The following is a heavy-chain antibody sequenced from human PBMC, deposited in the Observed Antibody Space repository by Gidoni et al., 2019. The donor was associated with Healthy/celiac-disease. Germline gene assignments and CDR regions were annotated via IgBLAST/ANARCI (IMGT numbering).Heavy chain of an antibody. CDR1: GFTFADYT. Sequence: EVQLVESGGVVVQPGGSLRLSCAASGFTFADYTMHWVRQAPGKGLEWVSLISWDGGSTYYADSVKGRFTISRDNSKNSLYLQMNSLRTEDTALYYCAKDYGSSGRADYFDYWGQGTLVTVSS. CDR3: AKDYGSSGRADYFDY. D-gene: IGHD1-26*01. V-gene: IGHV3-43*01. CDR2: ISWDGGST. J-gene: IGHJ4*02.